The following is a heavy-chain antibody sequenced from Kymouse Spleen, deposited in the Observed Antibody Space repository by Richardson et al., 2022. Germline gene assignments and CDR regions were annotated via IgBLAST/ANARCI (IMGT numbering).Heavy chain of an antibody. J-gene: IGHJ5*02. CDR1: GGSFSGYY. D-gene: IGHD3-10*01. CDR3: ARGITMVHNWFDP. V-gene: IGHV4-34*01. CDR2: INHSGST. Sequence: QVQLQQWGAGLLKPSETLSLTCAVYGGSFSGYYWSWIRQPPGKGLEWIGEINHSGSTNYNPSLKSRVTISVDTSKNQFSLKLSSVTAADTAVYYCARGITMVHNWFDPWGQGTLVTVSS.